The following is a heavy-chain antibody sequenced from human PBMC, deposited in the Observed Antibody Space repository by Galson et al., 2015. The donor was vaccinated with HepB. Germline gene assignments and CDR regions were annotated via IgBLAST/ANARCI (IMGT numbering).Heavy chain of an antibody. Sequence: SLRLSCAASGFTFSSYAMSWVRQAPGKGLEWVSAISGSGGSTYYADSVKGRFTISRDNSKNTLYLQMNSLRAEDTAVYYYAKGTEIVVVVAAPDYWGQGTLVTVSS. CDR1: GFTFSSYA. J-gene: IGHJ4*02. D-gene: IGHD2-15*01. V-gene: IGHV3-23*01. CDR2: ISGSGGST. CDR3: AKGTEIVVVVAAPDY.